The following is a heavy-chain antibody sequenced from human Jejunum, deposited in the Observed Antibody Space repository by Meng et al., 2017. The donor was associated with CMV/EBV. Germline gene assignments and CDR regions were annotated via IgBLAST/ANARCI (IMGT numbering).Heavy chain of an antibody. J-gene: IGHJ6*02. V-gene: IGHV3-23*01. Sequence: FRSYARSWVRQAPGKGLEWVSAISGSGDNTYYADSVKGRFTISRDNSKNTLYLQMNSLRAEDTAVYYCTKPFGSGFPSYYYGLDVWGQGTTVTVSS. CDR3: TKPFGSGFPSYYYGLDV. CDR1: FRSYA. D-gene: IGHD3-22*01. CDR2: ISGSGDNT.